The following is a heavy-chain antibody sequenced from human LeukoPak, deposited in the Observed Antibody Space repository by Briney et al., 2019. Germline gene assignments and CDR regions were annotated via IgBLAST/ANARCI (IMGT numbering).Heavy chain of an antibody. V-gene: IGHV3-30*04. CDR3: ARDLLPGAPDYFDH. CDR2: IAHDETNR. D-gene: IGHD2-2*01. Sequence: GGSLRLSCAASGFTFGSYAMHWVRQAPGKGLEWVAVIAHDETNRFYADSVKGRFIISRDNSMNTLYLRMNSLRPEDTAVYFCARDLLPGAPDYFDHWGQGTLVTVSS. J-gene: IGHJ4*02. CDR1: GFTFGSYA.